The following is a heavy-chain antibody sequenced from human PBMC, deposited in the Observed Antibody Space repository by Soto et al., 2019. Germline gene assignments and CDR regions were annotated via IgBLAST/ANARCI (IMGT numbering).Heavy chain of an antibody. CDR1: GGSISSSNW. CDR3: DGTAAGRGQWGDNWFDP. V-gene: IGHV4-4*02. Sequence: SETLSLTCAVSGGSISSSNWWSWVRQPPGKGLEWIGEIYHSGSTNYNPSLKSRVTISVDKSKNQFSLKLSSVTAADTAVYYCDGTAAGRGQWGDNWFDPWGQGTLVTVSS. CDR2: IYHSGST. J-gene: IGHJ5*02. D-gene: IGHD6-13*01.